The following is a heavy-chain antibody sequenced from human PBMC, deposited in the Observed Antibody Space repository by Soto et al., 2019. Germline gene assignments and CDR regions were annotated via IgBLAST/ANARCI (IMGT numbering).Heavy chain of an antibody. CDR2: IYWDDDK. CDR3: AHRLTATAFDI. Sequence: QITLKESGPPLVKPTQTLTLTCTFSGFSLSTSGLAVGWIRQPPGKALEWLALIYWDDDKRYSPSMKGRLTITRDTSKNQVVLIMTNMDPEDTDTYYCAHRLTATAFDIWGQGTMVTVSS. D-gene: IGHD2-21*02. V-gene: IGHV2-5*02. CDR1: GFSLSTSGLA. J-gene: IGHJ3*02.